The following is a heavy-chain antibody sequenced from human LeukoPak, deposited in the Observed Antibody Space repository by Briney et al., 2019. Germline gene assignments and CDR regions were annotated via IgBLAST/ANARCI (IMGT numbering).Heavy chain of an antibody. CDR2: MPYNGGA. Sequence: SEILSLTCTVSGDSITSSNFFWSWIRQPPGGDLEWIGYMPYNGGASYNPSLRSRTTISLDTSKNEFSQRLTSVTAPDTAVYFCARVTGDLLTQTLHFDFWGQGTLVTVSS. D-gene: IGHD3-16*01. J-gene: IGHJ4*02. CDR3: ARVTGDLLTQTLHFDF. V-gene: IGHV4-30-4*01. CDR1: GDSITSSNFF.